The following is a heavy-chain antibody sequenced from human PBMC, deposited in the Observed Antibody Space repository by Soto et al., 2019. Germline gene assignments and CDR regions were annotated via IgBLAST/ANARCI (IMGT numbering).Heavy chain of an antibody. J-gene: IGHJ6*02. D-gene: IGHD2-2*02. V-gene: IGHV4-59*01. CDR1: GGSISSYY. Sequence: PSETLSLTCTVSGGSISSYYWSWIRQPPGKGLEWIGYIYYSGSTNYNPSLKSRVTISVDTSKNQFSLKLSSVTAADTAVYYCAGDIVVVPAAIRHYYYGMDVWGQGTTVTVPS. CDR2: IYYSGST. CDR3: AGDIVVVPAAIRHYYYGMDV.